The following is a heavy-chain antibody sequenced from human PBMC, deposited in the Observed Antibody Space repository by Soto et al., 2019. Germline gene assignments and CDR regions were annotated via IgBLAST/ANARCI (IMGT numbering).Heavy chain of an antibody. CDR3: ASAASPTGTRYFDY. V-gene: IGHV4-34*01. D-gene: IGHD1-1*01. CDR2: INHSGST. CDR1: GGSFSGYY. Sequence: SETLSLTCAVYGGSFSGYYWSWIRQPPGKGLEWIGEINHSGSTNYNPSLKSRVTISVDTSKNQFSLKLSSVTAADTAVYYCASAASPTGTRYFDYWGQGTLVTVSS. J-gene: IGHJ4*02.